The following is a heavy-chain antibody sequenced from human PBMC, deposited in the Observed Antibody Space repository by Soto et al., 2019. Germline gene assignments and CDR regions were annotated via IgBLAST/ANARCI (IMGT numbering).Heavy chain of an antibody. CDR2: INHSGST. CDR3: ARGRDIVVVVAAEGWFDP. Sequence: QVQLQQWGAGLLKPSETLSLTCAVYGGSFSGYYWSWIRHPPGKGLEWIGEINHSGSTNYNPSLKSRVTISVDTSKNQFSLKLSSVTAADTAVYYCARGRDIVVVVAAEGWFDPWGQGTLVTVSS. V-gene: IGHV4-34*01. J-gene: IGHJ5*02. CDR1: GGSFSGYY. D-gene: IGHD2-15*01.